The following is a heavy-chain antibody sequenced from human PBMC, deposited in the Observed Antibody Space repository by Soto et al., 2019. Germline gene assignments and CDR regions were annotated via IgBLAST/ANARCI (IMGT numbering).Heavy chain of an antibody. Sequence: LGESLKISCKGSGYSFTSYCISWVRQMPGKGREWMGRIDPSDSYTNYSPSFQGHVTISADKSISTAYLQCSSLKASHTAMYYCARRRYSSLDAFDIWGQGTMVTASS. J-gene: IGHJ3*02. CDR2: IDPSDSYT. CDR1: GYSFTSYC. V-gene: IGHV5-10-1*01. D-gene: IGHD6-13*01. CDR3: ARRRYSSLDAFDI.